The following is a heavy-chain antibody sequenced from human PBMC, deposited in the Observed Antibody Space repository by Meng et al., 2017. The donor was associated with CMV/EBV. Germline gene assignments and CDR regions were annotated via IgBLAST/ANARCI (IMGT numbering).Heavy chain of an antibody. CDR1: GFTVSSNY. V-gene: IGHV3-66*02. D-gene: IGHD3-22*01. CDR3: ARARGGRSYYYDSSGYYSAYRGGAFDI. J-gene: IGHJ3*02. CDR2: IYSGGST. Sequence: GGSLRLSCAASGFTVSSNYMSWVRQAPGKGLEWVSGIYSGGSTYYADSVKGRFTISRDNSKNTLYLQMNSLRAEDTAVYYCARARGGRSYYYDSSGYYSAYRGGAFDIWGQGTMVTVSS.